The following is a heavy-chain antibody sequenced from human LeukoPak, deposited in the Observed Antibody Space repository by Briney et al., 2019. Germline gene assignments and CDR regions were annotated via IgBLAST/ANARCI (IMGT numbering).Heavy chain of an antibody. J-gene: IGHJ3*02. V-gene: IGHV3-7*03. Sequence: GGSLRLSCAASGFTFSSYWMSWVRQAPGKGLEWVANIKQDGSEKYYVDSVKGRFTISRDNPKNSLYLQMYILRSEETAVYCCASAPRYSDWLSAFDIWGQGTMVTVSS. CDR3: ASAPRYSDWLSAFDI. CDR2: IKQDGSEK. CDR1: GFTFSSYW. D-gene: IGHD3-9*01.